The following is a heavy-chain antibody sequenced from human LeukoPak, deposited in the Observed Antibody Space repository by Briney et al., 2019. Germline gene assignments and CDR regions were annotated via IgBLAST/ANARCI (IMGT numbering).Heavy chain of an antibody. CDR1: GGSISYSNSY. J-gene: IGHJ5*02. Sequence: PSETLSLTCTVSGGSISYSNSYWGWIRQPPGKGVEWIGYIYYSGSTNYNPALKSRVTISVDTSKNQFSLKLSSVTAADTAVYYCARDRAGRYFDWLPIMEGSIWFDPWGQGTLVTVSS. D-gene: IGHD3-9*01. CDR2: IYYSGST. V-gene: IGHV4-61*01. CDR3: ARDRAGRYFDWLPIMEGSIWFDP.